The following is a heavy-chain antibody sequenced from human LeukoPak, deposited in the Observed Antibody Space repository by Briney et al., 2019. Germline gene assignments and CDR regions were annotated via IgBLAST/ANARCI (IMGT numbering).Heavy chain of an antibody. CDR3: ARHHPTVTPYYMDV. Sequence: PSQTLSLTCTVSGGSISSDSYYWNWIRQPAGKGLEWIGRIYISGSTNYNPSLKSRVTISVDTSKNQFSLKLSSVTAADTAVYYCARHHPTVTPYYMDVWGKGTTVTISS. CDR2: IYISGST. D-gene: IGHD4-17*01. CDR1: GGSISSDSYY. V-gene: IGHV4-61*02. J-gene: IGHJ6*03.